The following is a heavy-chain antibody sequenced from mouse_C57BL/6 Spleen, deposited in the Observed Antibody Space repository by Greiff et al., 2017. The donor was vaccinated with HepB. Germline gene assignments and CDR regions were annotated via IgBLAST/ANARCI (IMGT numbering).Heavy chain of an antibody. Sequence: QVQLQQPGAELVKPGASVKLSCKASGYTFTSYWMHWVKQRPGQGLEWIGMIHPNSGSTNYNEKFKSKATLTVDKSSSTAYMQLSSLTSEDSAVYYCATRGLRGGEYYAMDYWGQGTSVTVSS. CDR3: ATRGLRGGEYYAMDY. J-gene: IGHJ4*01. V-gene: IGHV1-64*01. CDR1: GYTFTSYW. CDR2: IHPNSGST. D-gene: IGHD2-4*01.